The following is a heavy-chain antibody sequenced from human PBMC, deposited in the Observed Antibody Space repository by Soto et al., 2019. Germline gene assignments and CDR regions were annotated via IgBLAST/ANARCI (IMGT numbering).Heavy chain of an antibody. CDR3: ARDLKWELRGTLYSYYYGMDV. V-gene: IGHV1-3*01. CDR1: GYPFTSYA. CDR2: INAGNGNT. D-gene: IGHD1-26*01. J-gene: IGHJ6*01. Sequence: GSVKVYCKASGYPFTSYAVHLVREAPGQRLEWMGWINAGNGNTKYSQKFQGRVTITRDTSASTAYMGLSSLRSGDTAVYYCARDLKWELRGTLYSYYYGMDVWGQGTTVTVSS.